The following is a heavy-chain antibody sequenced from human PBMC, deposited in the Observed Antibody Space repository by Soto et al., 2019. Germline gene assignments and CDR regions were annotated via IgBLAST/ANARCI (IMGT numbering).Heavy chain of an antibody. V-gene: IGHV3-21*01. D-gene: IGHD2-2*01. CDR1: AFTFNNFP. J-gene: IGHJ6*01. CDR2: ITTTSTYK. Sequence: PGWSLRLSFVASAFTFNNFPMHWVRQAPGKGLQWLASITTTSTYKYNADSVKGRFSISRDNAKNSLYLALTNLRSEDTAVYYCAREKCSSTSCTNGMAGGGLGTTPTV. CDR3: AREKCSSTSCTNGMAG.